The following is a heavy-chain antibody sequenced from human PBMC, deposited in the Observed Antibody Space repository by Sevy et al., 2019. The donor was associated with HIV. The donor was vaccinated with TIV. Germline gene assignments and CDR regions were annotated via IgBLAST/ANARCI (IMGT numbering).Heavy chain of an antibody. D-gene: IGHD3-16*02. J-gene: IGHJ3*02. Sequence: ASVKVSCKASGYTFTRYGISWVRQAPGQGLEWMGWISAYNGNTNYAQKLQGRVTMTTDTSTSTAYMELRSLRSDDTAVYYCARETRYYDYVWGSYRQQAFDIWGQGTMVTVSS. V-gene: IGHV1-18*01. CDR3: ARETRYYDYVWGSYRQQAFDI. CDR1: GYTFTRYG. CDR2: ISAYNGNT.